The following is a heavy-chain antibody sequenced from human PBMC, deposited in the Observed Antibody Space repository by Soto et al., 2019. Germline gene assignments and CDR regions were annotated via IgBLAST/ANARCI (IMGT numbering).Heavy chain of an antibody. V-gene: IGHV3-49*03. CDR2: IRSKAYGGTT. D-gene: IGHD6-13*01. J-gene: IGHJ5*02. Sequence: TGGSLRLSCTASGFTFGDYAMSWFRQAPGKGLEWVGFIRSKAYGGTTEYAASVKGRFTISRDDSKSISYLQMNRLKTEDTAVYYFTRFISSSWKNPPGHWFDPWGQGTLVTVSS. CDR1: GFTFGDYA. CDR3: TRFISSSWKNPPGHWFDP.